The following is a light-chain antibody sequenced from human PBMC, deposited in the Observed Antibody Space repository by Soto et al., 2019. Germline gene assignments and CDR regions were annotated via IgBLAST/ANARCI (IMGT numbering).Light chain of an antibody. CDR1: QSVSSY. Sequence: EIVLTQSPATLSSSPGERATLSCRASQSVSSYLAWYQQKPGQAPRLLIYDASNMATGVPARFSGSGSGTDVALTISSPAPEDFAVYYEQQRNNFWALSFGGGTKVEIK. J-gene: IGKJ4*01. V-gene: IGKV3-11*01. CDR3: QQRNNFWALS. CDR2: DAS.